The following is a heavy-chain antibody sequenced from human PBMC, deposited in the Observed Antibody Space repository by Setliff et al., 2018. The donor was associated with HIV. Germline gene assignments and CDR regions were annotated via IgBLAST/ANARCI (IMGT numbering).Heavy chain of an antibody. CDR2: INHSGST. J-gene: IGHJ4*02. Sequence: SETLSLTCAVYGGSFSGSYWSWIRQPPGKDLEWIGEINHSGSTNYNPSLKSRVTITVDTSKTQFSLKLSSVIAADTAVYYCTTSTVAGLFDYWDQGAPVTVSS. D-gene: IGHD6-19*01. CDR3: TTSTVAGLFDY. CDR1: GGSFSGSY. V-gene: IGHV4-34*01.